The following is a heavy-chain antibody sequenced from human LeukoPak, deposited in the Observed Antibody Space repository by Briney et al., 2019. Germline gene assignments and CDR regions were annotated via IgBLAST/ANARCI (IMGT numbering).Heavy chain of an antibody. J-gene: IGHJ4*02. V-gene: IGHV1-2*02. Sequence: GASVKVSCKVSGYTLTELSMHWVRQAPGQGLEWMGWINPNSGGTNYAQKFQGRVTMTRDTSISTAYMELSRLRSDDTAVYYCAKTPYSGSTPDYWGQGTLVTVSS. D-gene: IGHD1-26*01. CDR2: INPNSGGT. CDR3: AKTPYSGSTPDY. CDR1: GYTLTELS.